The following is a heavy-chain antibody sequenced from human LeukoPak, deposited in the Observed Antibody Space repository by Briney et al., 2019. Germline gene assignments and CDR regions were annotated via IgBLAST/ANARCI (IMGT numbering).Heavy chain of an antibody. CDR1: GGSFSGYY. J-gene: IGHJ4*02. CDR3: ASRWLRQGDY. D-gene: IGHD5-12*01. CDR2: INHSGST. Sequence: SETLSLTCAVYGGSFSGYYWSWIRQPPGKGLEWIGEINHSGSTNYNPSLKSRVTISVDTSKNQSSLKLSSVTAADTAVYYCASRWLRQGDYWGQGTLVTVSS. V-gene: IGHV4-34*01.